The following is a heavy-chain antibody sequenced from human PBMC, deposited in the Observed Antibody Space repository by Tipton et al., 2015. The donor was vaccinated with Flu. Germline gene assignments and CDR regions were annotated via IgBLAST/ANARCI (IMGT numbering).Heavy chain of an antibody. CDR3: ARDLGVPAHDWYFDL. V-gene: IGHV3-74*01. CDR2: IKSDGRST. J-gene: IGHJ2*01. D-gene: IGHD2-2*01. Sequence: GSLRLSCAASGFTFSSYYMHWVRQAPGKGLVWVSRIKSDGRSTSYADSVKGRFTISRDIAKDTLYLQMNGLGAEDSAVYCCARDLGVPAHDWYFDLWGRGTLVTVSS. CDR1: GFTFSSYY.